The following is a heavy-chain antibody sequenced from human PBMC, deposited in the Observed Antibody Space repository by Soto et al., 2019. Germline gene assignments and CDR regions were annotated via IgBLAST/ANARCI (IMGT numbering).Heavy chain of an antibody. V-gene: IGHV4-34*01. CDR3: ATSRPYGSGSYYNDDYYYCMDV. J-gene: IGHJ6*03. D-gene: IGHD3-10*01. CDR1: GGSFSGYY. CDR2: INHSGST. Sequence: SETLSLTCAVYGGSFSGYYWSWIRQPPGKGLEWIGEINHSGSTNYNPSLKSRVTISVDTSKNQFPLKLSSVTAADTAVYYCATSRPYGSGSYYNDDYYYCMDVWGKGTTVTVSS.